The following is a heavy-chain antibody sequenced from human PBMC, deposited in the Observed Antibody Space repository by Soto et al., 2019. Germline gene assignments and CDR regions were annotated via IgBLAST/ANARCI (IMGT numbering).Heavy chain of an antibody. D-gene: IGHD4-17*01. CDR2: ISDSGDST. V-gene: IGHV3-23*01. CDR3: AKDVSYGGKRPYYFDY. Sequence: EVQLLESGGGLVQPGGSLRLSCAASGFTFSSYAMSWVRQAPGKGLEWVSAISDSGDSTYYADSVRGRSTISRDNSKNTLYLQMNSLRVEDTAEYYCAKDVSYGGKRPYYFDYWGQGTLVTVSS. J-gene: IGHJ4*02. CDR1: GFTFSSYA.